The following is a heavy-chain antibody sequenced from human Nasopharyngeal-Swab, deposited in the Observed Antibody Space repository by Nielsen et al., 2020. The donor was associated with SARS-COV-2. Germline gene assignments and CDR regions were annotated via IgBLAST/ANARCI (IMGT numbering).Heavy chain of an antibody. CDR2: IYYSGST. CDR3: ARRVARAPRHEGDYYYGMDV. V-gene: IGHV4-39*01. Sequence: WIRQPPGKGLEWIGSIYYSGSTYYNPSLKSRVTISVDTSKNQFSLKLSSVTAADTAVYYCARRVARAPRHEGDYYYGMDVWGQGTTVTSP. J-gene: IGHJ6*02. D-gene: IGHD3-16*01.